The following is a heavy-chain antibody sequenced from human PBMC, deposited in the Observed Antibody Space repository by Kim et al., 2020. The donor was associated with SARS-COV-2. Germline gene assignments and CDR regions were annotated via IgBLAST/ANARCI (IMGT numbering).Heavy chain of an antibody. CDR3: ARDPPYDFWSGYYNYYYYMDV. CDR1: GGTFSSYA. D-gene: IGHD3-3*01. V-gene: IGHV1-69*04. J-gene: IGHJ6*03. CDR2: IIPILGIA. Sequence: SVKVSCKASGGTFSSYAISWVRRAPGQGLEWMGRIIPILGIANYAQKFQGRVTITADKSTSTAYMELSSLRSEDTAVYYCARDPPYDFWSGYYNYYYYMDVWGKGTTVTVSS.